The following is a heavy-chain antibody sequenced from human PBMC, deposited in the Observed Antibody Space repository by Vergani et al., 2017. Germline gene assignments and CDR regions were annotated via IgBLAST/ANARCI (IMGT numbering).Heavy chain of an antibody. Sequence: QLQLQESGPGLVKPSETLSLTCTVSGGSISSSSYYWGWIRQPPGKGLEWIGSIYYSGSTYYNPSLKSRVTISVDTSKNQFSPKLSSVTAADTAVYYCARVSFAGVDYWGQGTLVTVSS. V-gene: IGHV4-39*07. J-gene: IGHJ4*02. CDR3: ARVSFAGVDY. CDR2: IYYSGST. D-gene: IGHD7-27*01. CDR1: GGSISSSSYY.